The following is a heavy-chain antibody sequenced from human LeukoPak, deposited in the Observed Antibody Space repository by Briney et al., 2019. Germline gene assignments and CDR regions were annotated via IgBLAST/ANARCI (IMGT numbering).Heavy chain of an antibody. CDR3: ARLAPARDWFDP. V-gene: IGHV4-61*02. Sequence: SETLSLTCTVSGGSISSSYYWSWIRQPAGKGLEWIGRIYTSGSTNYNPSLKSRVTISVDTSKNQFSLKLSSVTAADTAVYYCARLAPARDWFDPWGQGTLVTVSS. CDR2: IYTSGST. J-gene: IGHJ5*02. CDR1: GGSISSSYY. D-gene: IGHD2-15*01.